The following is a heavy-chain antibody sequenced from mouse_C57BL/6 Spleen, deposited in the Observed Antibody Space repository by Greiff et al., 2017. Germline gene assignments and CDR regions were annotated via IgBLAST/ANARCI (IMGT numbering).Heavy chain of an antibody. CDR2: INPNYGTT. CDR1: GYSFTDYN. CDR3: ARGGITTAVDGGWYFDV. V-gene: IGHV1-39*01. Sequence: EVQLQQSGPELVKPGASVKISCKASGYSFTDYNMNWVKQSNGKSLEWIGVINPNYGTTSYNQKFKGKATLTVDQSSSTAYMQRNSLTSEDSAVYYCARGGITTAVDGGWYFDVWGTGTTVTVSS. D-gene: IGHD1-1*01. J-gene: IGHJ1*03.